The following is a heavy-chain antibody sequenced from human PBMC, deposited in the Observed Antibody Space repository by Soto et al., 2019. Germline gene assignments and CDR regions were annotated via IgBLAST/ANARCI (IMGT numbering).Heavy chain of an antibody. J-gene: IGHJ6*02. CDR1: GYTFTGYY. D-gene: IGHD6-19*01. V-gene: IGHV1-2*02. Sequence: ASVEVSCKASGYTFTGYYIHWVRQAPGQGLEWMGWINPNGGGTNYAQKFQGRVTMTRDTSISTAYMELSRLRSDDTAVYYCARDSITLHVAGTTEALRNYSSYAMDVWGQVTTVTVSS. CDR3: ARDSITLHVAGTTEALRNYSSYAMDV. CDR2: INPNGGGT.